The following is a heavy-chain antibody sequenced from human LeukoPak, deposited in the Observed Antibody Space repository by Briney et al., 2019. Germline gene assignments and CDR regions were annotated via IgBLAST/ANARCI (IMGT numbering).Heavy chain of an antibody. CDR2: INRDGSST. J-gene: IGHJ4*02. Sequence: GGSLRLSCAASGFTFSRYRMHWVRQAPGKGLVWVSRINRDGSSTDYADSVKGRFTISRDNAKNTVDLQTNSLRAEDTAVYYCARMLREGIAAAVDYWGQGTLVTVSS. D-gene: IGHD6-13*01. CDR3: ARMLREGIAAAVDY. CDR1: GFTFSRYR. V-gene: IGHV3-74*01.